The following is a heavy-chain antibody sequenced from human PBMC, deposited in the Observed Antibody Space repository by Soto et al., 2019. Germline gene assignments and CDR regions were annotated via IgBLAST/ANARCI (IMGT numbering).Heavy chain of an antibody. CDR3: ARVLRGWFDP. Sequence: PSETLSLTCAVSGGSITSANWWTWVRQPAGGGLEWIGEISHSGITNYTASLKSRVTMSVDKTKNDVSLKLTSVTAADTAVYYCARVLRGWFDPWGQGTPVTVSS. J-gene: IGHJ5*02. CDR2: ISHSGIT. CDR1: GGSITSANW. V-gene: IGHV4-4*02.